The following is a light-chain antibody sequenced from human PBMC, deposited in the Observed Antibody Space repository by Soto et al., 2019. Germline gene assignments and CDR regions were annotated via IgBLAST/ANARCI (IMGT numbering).Light chain of an antibody. CDR3: CSYAGSSTYV. CDR1: SSDVGSYNL. CDR2: EVS. V-gene: IGLV2-23*02. Sequence: SALTQPASVNGAPGQSITISCTGTSSDVGSYNLVSWYQQHPGKAPKLMIYEVSKRPSGVSNRFSGSKSGNTASLTISGLQAEDEADYYCCSYAGSSTYVFGTGTKVTVL. J-gene: IGLJ1*01.